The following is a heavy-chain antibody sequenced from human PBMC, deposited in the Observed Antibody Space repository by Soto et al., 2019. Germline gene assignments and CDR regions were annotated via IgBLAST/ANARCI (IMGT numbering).Heavy chain of an antibody. Sequence: EVQLVESGGDLVQPGGSLRLSCAASGFTFSGHWMHWVRQVPGKGLEWVSRINTDGGSSAYADSVKGRFTISRDNDKNTLYLQMNGLRAEDTAVYYCAREAGYCSSTSCYRRAFDTWGQGTTVTVSS. CDR3: AREAGYCSSTSCYRRAFDT. V-gene: IGHV3-74*03. CDR2: INTDGGSS. J-gene: IGHJ3*02. D-gene: IGHD2-2*01. CDR1: GFTFSGHW.